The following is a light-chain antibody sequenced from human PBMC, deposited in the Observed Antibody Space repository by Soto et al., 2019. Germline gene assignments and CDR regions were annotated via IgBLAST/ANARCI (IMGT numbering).Light chain of an antibody. CDR1: SGHSSYA. V-gene: IGLV4-69*01. J-gene: IGLJ1*01. Sequence: QLVLTQSPSASASLGASVKLTCNLSSGHSSYAIAWHQQQPEKGPRYLMKLNSDGSHSKGDGIPDRFSGSSSGAERYLTISSLQSEDEADYYCQTWGSGIHYVFGTGTKVTVL. CDR2: LNSDGSH. CDR3: QTWGSGIHYV.